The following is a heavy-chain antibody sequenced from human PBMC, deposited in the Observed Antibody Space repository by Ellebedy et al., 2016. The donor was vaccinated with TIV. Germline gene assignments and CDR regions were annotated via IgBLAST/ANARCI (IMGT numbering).Heavy chain of an antibody. CDR3: ASHRGNTFGPYDY. Sequence: MPGGSLRLSCGIYGGSLSGHYWSWIRQPPGKGLEWIGEINHSGSTNYNPSLKSRVTISVDTSKNQFSLRLRSVTAADTAVYFCASHRGNTFGPYDYWGQGILVTVSS. V-gene: IGHV4-34*01. CDR2: INHSGST. D-gene: IGHD5-18*01. J-gene: IGHJ4*02. CDR1: GGSLSGHY.